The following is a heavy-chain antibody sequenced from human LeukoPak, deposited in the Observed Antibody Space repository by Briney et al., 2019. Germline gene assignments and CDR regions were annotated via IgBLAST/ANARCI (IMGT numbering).Heavy chain of an antibody. V-gene: IGHV4-4*07. Sequence: SETLSLTCTVSGGSISSYYWSWIRQPAGKGLEWIGRIYTSGSTNYNPSLKSRVTMSVDTSKNQFSLKLSSVTAADTAVYYCARELHYYDSSGYCYYFGYWGQGTLVTVSS. D-gene: IGHD3-22*01. CDR3: ARELHYYDSSGYCYYFGY. J-gene: IGHJ4*02. CDR2: IYTSGST. CDR1: GGSISSYY.